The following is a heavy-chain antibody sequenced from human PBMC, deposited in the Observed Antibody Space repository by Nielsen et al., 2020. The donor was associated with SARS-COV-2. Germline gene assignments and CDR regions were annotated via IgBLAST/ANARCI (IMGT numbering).Heavy chain of an antibody. V-gene: IGHV1-18*01. Sequence: SVKVSCKASGYTFTSYGISWVRQAPGQGLEWMGWISAYNGNTNYAQKLQGRVTMTTDTSTSTAYMELRSLRSDDTAVYYCARDTDTAMVIGWFDPWGQGTLVTVSS. CDR1: GYTFTSYG. CDR2: ISAYNGNT. J-gene: IGHJ5*02. D-gene: IGHD5-18*01. CDR3: ARDTDTAMVIGWFDP.